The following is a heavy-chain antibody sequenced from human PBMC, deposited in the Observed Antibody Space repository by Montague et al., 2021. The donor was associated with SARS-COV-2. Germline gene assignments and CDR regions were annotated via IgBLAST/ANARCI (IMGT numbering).Heavy chain of an antibody. D-gene: IGHD4-17*01. CDR2: IYDSGST. J-gene: IGHJ4*02. Sequence: SETLSLTCIVSGSSVRSYYWSWIRQPPGKGLEWIGYIYDSGSTNYNPSLKSRVTISVDTSKNQFSLKLSSVIAADTAVYYCARENTVTTFGGPYYIDSWGQGTLVTVSA. CDR3: ARENTVTTFGGPYYIDS. V-gene: IGHV4-59*02. CDR1: GSSVRSYY.